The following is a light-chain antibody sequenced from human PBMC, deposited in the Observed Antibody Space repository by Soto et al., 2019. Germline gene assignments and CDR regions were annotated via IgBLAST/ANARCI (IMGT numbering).Light chain of an antibody. Sequence: QSVLTQPPSVSGSPGQRVTISCTGSSSNIGAGYDVHWYQQLPGTAPKPLIYGNSNRPSGVPDRFSGSKSGTSASLAITGLQAQDEADDYCQSYDSSMSGSVVFGGGTKLTVL. J-gene: IGLJ2*01. V-gene: IGLV1-40*01. CDR3: QSYDSSMSGSVV. CDR2: GNS. CDR1: SSNIGAGYD.